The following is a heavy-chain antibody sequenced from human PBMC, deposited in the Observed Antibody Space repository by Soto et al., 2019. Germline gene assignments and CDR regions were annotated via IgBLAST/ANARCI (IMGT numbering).Heavy chain of an antibody. CDR1: GGSISNYY. CDR3: ARDFGALWFGEPKFWFDP. V-gene: IGHV4-59*12. Sequence: SETLSLTCTVSGGSISNYYWSWIRQPPGKGLEWIGYIYYSGSTNYNPSLKSRVTISVDTSKNQFSLKLSSVTAADTAVYYCARDFGALWFGEPKFWFDPWGQGTLVTVSS. D-gene: IGHD3-10*01. J-gene: IGHJ5*02. CDR2: IYYSGST.